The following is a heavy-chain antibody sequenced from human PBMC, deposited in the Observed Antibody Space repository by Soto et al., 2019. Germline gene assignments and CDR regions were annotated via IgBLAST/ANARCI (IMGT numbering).Heavy chain of an antibody. CDR1: GFTFNDFE. V-gene: IGHV3-48*03. Sequence: EVQLLESGGGLVQPGGSLRLSCGVSGFTFNDFEMNWVRQAPGKGPEWLAYIDGSGATKKYADSVRGRFTISRDNPNKSLFLQMSSMSAADTAIYYCARGFGRFNYWGQGTLVSVSS. J-gene: IGHJ4*02. D-gene: IGHD3-10*01. CDR2: IDGSGATK. CDR3: ARGFGRFNY.